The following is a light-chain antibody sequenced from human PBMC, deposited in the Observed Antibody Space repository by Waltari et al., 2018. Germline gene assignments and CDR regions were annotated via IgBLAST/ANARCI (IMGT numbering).Light chain of an antibody. CDR1: QRVLYSSNNKNY. CDR2: GAS. J-gene: IGKJ2*01. CDR3: QQYYSTPYT. V-gene: IGKV4-1*01. Sequence: DIVMTQSPDSLAVSLGERATINCKSSQRVLYSSNNKNYLAWYQQKPGQPPKLLIYGASTRESGVPDRFSGSGSGTDFTLTISSLQAEDVAVYYCQQYYSTPYTFGQGTKLEIK.